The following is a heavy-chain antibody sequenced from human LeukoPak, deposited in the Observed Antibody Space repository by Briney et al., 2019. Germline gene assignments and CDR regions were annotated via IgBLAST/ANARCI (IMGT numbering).Heavy chain of an antibody. D-gene: IGHD3-22*01. CDR2: IYYTGST. Sequence: SETLSLTCTVSGGYISSYYWSWIRQPPGKGMEWIGYIYYTGSTNYNPSLKGRVTTSVDTSEKQFSLKLSSVTAADTAVYYCARGSFDRSGNYYFDYWGRGTLVAVSS. V-gene: IGHV4-59*01. CDR1: GGYISSYY. CDR3: ARGSFDRSGNYYFDY. J-gene: IGHJ4*02.